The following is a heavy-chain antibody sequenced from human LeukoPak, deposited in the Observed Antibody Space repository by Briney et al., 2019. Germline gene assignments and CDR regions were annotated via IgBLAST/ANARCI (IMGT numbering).Heavy chain of an antibody. CDR1: GYTFTGYY. CDR3: ARDPPHQLGTWIDY. V-gene: IGHV1-2*02. Sequence: GASVKVSCKASGYTFTGYYMHWVRQAPGQGLEWMGWINPNSGGTNYAQKFQGRVTMTRDTSISTAYMELSRLRSDDTAVYYCARDPPHQLGTWIDYWGQGTLVTVSS. J-gene: IGHJ4*02. D-gene: IGHD7-27*01. CDR2: INPNSGGT.